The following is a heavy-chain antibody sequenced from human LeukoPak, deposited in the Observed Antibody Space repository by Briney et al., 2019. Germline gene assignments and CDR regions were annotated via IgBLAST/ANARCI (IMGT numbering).Heavy chain of an antibody. CDR3: ARVGCTNINCLNWFDP. CDR1: GYTFTDYY. D-gene: IGHD2-8*01. CDR2: INPNSGGT. J-gene: IGHJ5*02. Sequence: ASVKVSCKASGYTFTDYYLHWVRQAPGQGLEWMGWINPNSGGTKYAQKFQGRVTMTRDTSISTACMELSRLRSDDTAVYYCARVGCTNINCLNWFDPWGQGTLAIVSS. V-gene: IGHV1-2*02.